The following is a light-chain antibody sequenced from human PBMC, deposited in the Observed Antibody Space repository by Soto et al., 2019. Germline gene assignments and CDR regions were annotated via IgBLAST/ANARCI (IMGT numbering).Light chain of an antibody. J-gene: IGKJ1*01. CDR3: QQYGSSGT. CDR1: QSVSSY. CDR2: STS. Sequence: EIVLTQSPATLSLSPGERATLSCRASQSVSSYLAWYQQKPGQAPRLLIYSTSTRAAGIPDRFTGRGSGTHFTLTISRLEPEDFAVYYCQQYGSSGTFGQGTKVDIK. V-gene: IGKV3-20*01.